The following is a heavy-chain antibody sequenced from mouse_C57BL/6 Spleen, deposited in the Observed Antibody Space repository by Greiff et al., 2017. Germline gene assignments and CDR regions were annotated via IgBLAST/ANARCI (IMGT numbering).Heavy chain of an antibody. Sequence: VQLQQPGAELVRPGSSVKLSCKASGYTFTSYWMHWVKQRPIQGLEWIGNIDPSDSETHYNQKFKDKATLTVDKSSSTAYMQLSSLTSEDSAVYYGARGGLRRYFDVWGTGTTVTVSS. CDR3: ARGGLRRYFDV. CDR1: GYTFTSYW. D-gene: IGHD1-1*01. J-gene: IGHJ1*03. V-gene: IGHV1-52*01. CDR2: IDPSDSET.